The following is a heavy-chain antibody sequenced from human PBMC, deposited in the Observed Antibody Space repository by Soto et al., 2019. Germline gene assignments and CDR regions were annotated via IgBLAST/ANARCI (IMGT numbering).Heavy chain of an antibody. D-gene: IGHD3-3*01. V-gene: IGHV4-38-2*02. CDR2: IYHSGST. CDR1: GYSISSGYY. CDR3: ARDHYDFWSGYSKTNWFDP. J-gene: IGHJ5*02. Sequence: SLTCAVSGYSISSGYYWGWIRQPPGKGLEWIRSIYHSGSTYYNPSLKSRVTISVDTSKNQFSLKLSSVTAADTAVYYCARDHYDFWSGYSKTNWFDPWGQGTLVTVSS.